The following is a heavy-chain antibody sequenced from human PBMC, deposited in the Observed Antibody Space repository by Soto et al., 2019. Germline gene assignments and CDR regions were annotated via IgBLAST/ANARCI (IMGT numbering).Heavy chain of an antibody. CDR2: INAGNGNT. Sequence: ASVKVSCKASGYTFTSYAMHWVRQAPGQRLEWMGWINAGNGNTKYSQKFQGRVTITRDTSASTAYMELSSLRSEDTAVYYCARNHKRERQLVLGYWGQGTLVTVSS. CDR3: ARNHKRERQLVLGY. J-gene: IGHJ4*02. CDR1: GYTFTSYA. D-gene: IGHD6-13*01. V-gene: IGHV1-3*01.